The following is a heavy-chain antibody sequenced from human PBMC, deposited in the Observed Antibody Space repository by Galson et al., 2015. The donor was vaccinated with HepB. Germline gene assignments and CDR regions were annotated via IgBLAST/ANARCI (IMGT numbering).Heavy chain of an antibody. CDR2: IISSGTTI. V-gene: IGHV3-11*01. J-gene: IGHJ4*02. D-gene: IGHD2-8*02. CDR3: ARDRGYCTGGVCYSYYFDH. Sequence: SLRLSCAASGFTFSTYYRSWIRQAPGKGLEWVSDIISSGTTIYQADSVKGGFTVSRYNAKHSLYLQMDSLRAEDTAVYYCARDRGYCTGGVCYSYYFDHWGQGTLVTVSS. CDR1: GFTFSTYY.